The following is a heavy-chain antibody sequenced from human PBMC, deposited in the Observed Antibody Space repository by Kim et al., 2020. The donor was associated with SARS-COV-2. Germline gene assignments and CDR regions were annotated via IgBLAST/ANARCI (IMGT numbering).Heavy chain of an antibody. CDR2: ISAYNGNT. J-gene: IGHJ6*03. CDR1: GYTFTSYG. V-gene: IGHV1-18*01. CDR3: ARNYGDPFYCCYYYMDV. Sequence: ASVKVSCKASGYTFTSYGISWVRQAPGQGLEWMGWISAYNGNTNYAQKLQGRVTMTTDTSTSTAYMELRSLRSDDTAVYYCARNYGDPFYCCYYYMDVWGKGTTVTVSS. D-gene: IGHD4-17*01.